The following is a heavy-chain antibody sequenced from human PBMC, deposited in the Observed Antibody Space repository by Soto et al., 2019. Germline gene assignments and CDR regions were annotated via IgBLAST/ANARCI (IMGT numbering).Heavy chain of an antibody. D-gene: IGHD3-22*01. J-gene: IGHJ4*02. CDR3: ARGGTSDYYDSSGHRAKLDF. CDR1: GFTFSSYW. CDR2: INSDGSGT. Sequence: EVQLVESGGGLVQPGGSLRLSCAASGFTFSSYWMHWVRQAPGKGLVWVSRINSDGSGTAYADSVKGRFTISRDNAKNTLFLQMNSLRAEDTAVYYCARGGTSDYYDSSGHRAKLDFWGQGTMVTVSS. V-gene: IGHV3-74*01.